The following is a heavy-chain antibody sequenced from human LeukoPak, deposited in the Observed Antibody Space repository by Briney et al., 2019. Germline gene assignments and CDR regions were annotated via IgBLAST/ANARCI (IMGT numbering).Heavy chain of an antibody. J-gene: IGHJ4*02. CDR2: ISASGGNT. D-gene: IGHD3-9*01. Sequence: GGSLRLSCAASGFTFSSFAMSWVRQAPGKGLEWVSSISASGGNTYYGDSVKGRFTISRDNSKNTLYLQMNSLRAEDTAVYYCAKEGDFYDILTDYWGQGTLVTVSS. V-gene: IGHV3-23*01. CDR3: AKEGDFYDILTDY. CDR1: GFTFSSFA.